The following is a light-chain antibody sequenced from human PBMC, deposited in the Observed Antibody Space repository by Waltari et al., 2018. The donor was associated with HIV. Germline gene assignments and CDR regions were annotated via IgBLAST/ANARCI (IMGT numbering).Light chain of an antibody. J-gene: IGLJ2*01. CDR3: CSYAGSSSLVV. CDR1: RSDVGRHNL. CDR2: EGS. V-gene: IGLV2-23*01. Sequence: QSALTQPAPVSGARGQSITISCPGIRSDVGRHNLVSWYQKHPGKAPKVMIFEGSKRPSGVSNRFSGSKSGNTASLTISGLQAEDEADYYCCSYAGSSSLVVFGGGTKLTVL.